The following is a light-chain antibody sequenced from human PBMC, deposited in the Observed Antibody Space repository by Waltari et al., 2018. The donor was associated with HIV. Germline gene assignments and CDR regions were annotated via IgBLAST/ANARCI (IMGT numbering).Light chain of an antibody. Sequence: QSALTQPAPVSGSPGQSITISCTGTSRDAGGYNYVSWYQQHPGNAPKLMIYDVSYRPSGVSNRFSGSKSGNTASLTISGLQAEDEADYYCSSYTSSSTLYVVFGGGTKLTVL. V-gene: IGLV2-14*01. CDR3: SSYTSSSTLYVV. CDR2: DVS. CDR1: SRDAGGYNY. J-gene: IGLJ2*01.